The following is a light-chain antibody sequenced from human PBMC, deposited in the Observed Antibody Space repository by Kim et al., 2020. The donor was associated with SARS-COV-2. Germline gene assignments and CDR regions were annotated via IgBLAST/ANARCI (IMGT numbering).Light chain of an antibody. CDR3: NSRDSNDNVV. CDR2: GKN. CDR1: SLRNYY. J-gene: IGLJ2*01. V-gene: IGLV3-19*01. Sequence: ALGQTVTITCQGDSLRNYYATWYQQKPGPAPILVIYGKNNRPSGIPDRFSGSSSGNTASLTITGTQAGDEADYYCNSRDSNDNVVFGGGTQLTVL.